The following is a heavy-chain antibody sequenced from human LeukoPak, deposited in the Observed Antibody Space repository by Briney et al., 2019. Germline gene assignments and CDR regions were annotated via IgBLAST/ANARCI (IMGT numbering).Heavy chain of an antibody. CDR1: GFAFSTYA. Sequence: PGGSLRLSCAASGFAFSTYAINWVRQAPGKGLEWVSGINWNGGSTGDADSVKGRFTISRDNAKNSLYLQMNSLRAEDTALYYCARLATLRYFDWLPPNYYYYMDVWGKGTTVTVSS. D-gene: IGHD3-9*01. CDR3: ARLATLRYFDWLPPNYYYYMDV. V-gene: IGHV3-20*04. CDR2: INWNGGST. J-gene: IGHJ6*03.